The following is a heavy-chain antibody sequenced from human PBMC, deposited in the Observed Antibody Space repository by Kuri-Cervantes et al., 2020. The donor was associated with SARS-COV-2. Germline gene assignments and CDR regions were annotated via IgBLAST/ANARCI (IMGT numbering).Heavy chain of an antibody. J-gene: IGHJ4*02. V-gene: IGHV3-21*01. CDR2: ISSSSSYI. CDR1: GFTFSSYS. D-gene: IGHD4-11*01. Sequence: GGSLRLSCAASGFTFSSYSMNWVRQAPGKGLEWVSSISSSSSYIYYADSVKGRFTISRDNAKNSLYLQMNSLRAEDTAVYYCARIDDYSNSLDYWGQGTLVTVSS. CDR3: ARIDDYSNSLDY.